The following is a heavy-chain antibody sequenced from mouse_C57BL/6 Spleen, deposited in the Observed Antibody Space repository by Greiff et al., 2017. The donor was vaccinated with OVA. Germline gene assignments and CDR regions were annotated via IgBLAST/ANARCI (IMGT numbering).Heavy chain of an antibody. CDR2: IHPNSGST. Sequence: VKLSCKASGYTFTSYWMHWVKQRPGQGLEWIGMIHPNSGSTNYNEKFKSKATLTVDKSSSTAYMQLSSLTSEDSAVYYCAREGTYWDIDYWGQGTTLTVSS. CDR1: GYTFTSYW. CDR3: AREGTYWDIDY. J-gene: IGHJ2*01. D-gene: IGHD4-1*01. V-gene: IGHV1-64*01.